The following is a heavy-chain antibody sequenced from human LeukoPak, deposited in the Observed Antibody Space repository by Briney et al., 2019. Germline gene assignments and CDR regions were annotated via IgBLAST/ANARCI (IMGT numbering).Heavy chain of an antibody. CDR3: ARHTGAGTGYWYFDL. D-gene: IGHD6-19*01. V-gene: IGHV4-39*01. Sequence: KASETLSLTCTVSGGSISSSSYYWGWIRQPPGKGLEWIGSIYYSGSTYCNPSLKSRVTISVDTSKNQFSLKLSSVTAADTAVYYCARHTGAGTGYWYFDLWGRGTPVTVSS. CDR1: GGSISSSSYY. CDR2: IYYSGST. J-gene: IGHJ2*01.